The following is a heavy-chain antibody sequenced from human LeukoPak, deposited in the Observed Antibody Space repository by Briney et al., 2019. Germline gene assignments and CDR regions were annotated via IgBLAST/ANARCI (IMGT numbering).Heavy chain of an antibody. CDR2: TSGSGGST. J-gene: IGHJ4*02. V-gene: IGHV3-23*01. Sequence: PGGSLRLSCAASGFTFSSYAMGWVRQAPGKGLEWVSATSGSGGSTYYADSVKGRFTISRDNSKNTLYLQMNSLRAEDTAVYYCARDKECSSTSCYLPIDYWGQGTLVTVSS. CDR3: ARDKECSSTSCYLPIDY. CDR1: GFTFSSYA. D-gene: IGHD2-2*01.